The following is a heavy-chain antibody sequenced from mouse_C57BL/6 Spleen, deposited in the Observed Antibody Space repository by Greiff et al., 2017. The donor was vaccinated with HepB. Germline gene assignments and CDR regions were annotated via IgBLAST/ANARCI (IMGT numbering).Heavy chain of an antibody. CDR2: INYDGSST. Sequence: EVMLVESEGGLVQPGSSMKLSCTASGFTFSDYYMAWVRQVPEKGLEWVANINYDGSSTYYLDSLKSRFIISRDNAKNILYLQMSSLKSEDTATYYCARGGLGQWYFDVWGTGTTVTVSS. J-gene: IGHJ1*03. CDR3: ARGGLGQWYFDV. V-gene: IGHV5-16*01. CDR1: GFTFSDYY. D-gene: IGHD4-1*01.